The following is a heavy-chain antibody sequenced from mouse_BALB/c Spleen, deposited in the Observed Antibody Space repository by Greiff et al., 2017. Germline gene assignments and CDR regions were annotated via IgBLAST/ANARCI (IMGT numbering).Heavy chain of an antibody. V-gene: IGHV5-17*02. CDR3: ARGNWDDYAMDY. CDR2: ISSGSSTI. CDR1: GFTFSSFG. D-gene: IGHD4-1*01. Sequence: DVKLVESGGGLVQPGGSRKLSCAASGFTFSSFGMHWVRQAPEKGLEWVAYISSGSSTIYYADTVKGRFTISRDNPKNTLFLQMTSLRSEDTAMYYCARGNWDDYAMDYWGQGTSVTVSS. J-gene: IGHJ4*01.